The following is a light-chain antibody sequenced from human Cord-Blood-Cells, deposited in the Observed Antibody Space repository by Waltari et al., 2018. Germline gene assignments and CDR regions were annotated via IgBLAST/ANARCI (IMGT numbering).Light chain of an antibody. Sequence: QSALTQPASVSGSPGQSITISCTGTSSDVGGYNYVSWYQQHPGKAPKLMIYDVSNRPSGFSNRFAGSTSGNTASLTISALQAEDEADYYCSSYTSSSTWVFGGGTKLTVL. J-gene: IGLJ3*02. CDR3: SSYTSSSTWV. CDR1: SSDVGGYNY. CDR2: DVS. V-gene: IGLV2-14*01.